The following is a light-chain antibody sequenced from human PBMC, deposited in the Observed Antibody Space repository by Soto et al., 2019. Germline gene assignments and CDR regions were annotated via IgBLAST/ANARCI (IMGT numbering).Light chain of an antibody. CDR1: EDISTW. CDR2: AAS. CDR3: QHADSFPLIT. Sequence: DIQMTQSPSSVSASVGDRVTITCRSSEDISTWLAWYQQKPGKAPKLLIYAASSLQSGVPSRFSGSESGTDFTLTISSLQPEDFATYYCQHADSFPLITVGQGTRLESK. V-gene: IGKV1-12*01. J-gene: IGKJ5*01.